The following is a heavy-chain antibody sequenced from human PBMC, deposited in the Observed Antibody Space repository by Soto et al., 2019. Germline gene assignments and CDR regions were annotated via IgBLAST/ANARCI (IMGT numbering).Heavy chain of an antibody. CDR3: ASCGYSYGYYAFDI. Sequence: EVQLVESGGGLVKPGGSLRLSCAASGFTFSSYSMNWVRQAPGKGLEWVSSISSSRSYIYYADSVKGRFTISRDNAKNALYLQMNSLRAEDTAVYYCASCGYSYGYYAFDIWGQGTMVTVSS. V-gene: IGHV3-21*01. CDR1: GFTFSSYS. CDR2: ISSSRSYI. D-gene: IGHD5-18*01. J-gene: IGHJ3*02.